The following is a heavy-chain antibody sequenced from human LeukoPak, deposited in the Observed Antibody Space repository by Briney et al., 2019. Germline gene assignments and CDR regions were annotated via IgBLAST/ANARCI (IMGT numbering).Heavy chain of an antibody. CDR1: GGSISSYY. Sequence: SETLSLTCTVSGGSISSYYWSWIRQPPGKGLEWIGYIYYSGSTNYNPSLKSRVTISVDTSKNQFSLKLSSVTAAGTAVYYRARVRFLEWLPDAFDIWGQGTMVTVSS. J-gene: IGHJ3*02. CDR2: IYYSGST. V-gene: IGHV4-59*01. D-gene: IGHD3-3*01. CDR3: ARVRFLEWLPDAFDI.